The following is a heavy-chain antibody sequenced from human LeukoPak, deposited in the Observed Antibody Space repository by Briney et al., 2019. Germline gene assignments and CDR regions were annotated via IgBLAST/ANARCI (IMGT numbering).Heavy chain of an antibody. CDR2: ISGSGGST. V-gene: IGHV3-23*01. Sequence: GGSLRLSCAASGFTFSSYSMNWVRQAPGKGLEWVSAISGSGGSTYYADSVKGRFTISRDNSKNTLYLQMNSLRAEDTAVYYCAKDYGDYTYYFDYWGQGTLVTVSS. CDR1: GFTFSSYS. J-gene: IGHJ4*02. CDR3: AKDYGDYTYYFDY. D-gene: IGHD4-17*01.